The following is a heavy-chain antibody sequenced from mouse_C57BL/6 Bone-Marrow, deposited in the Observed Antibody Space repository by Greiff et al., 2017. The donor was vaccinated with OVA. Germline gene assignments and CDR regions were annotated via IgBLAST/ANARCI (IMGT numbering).Heavy chain of an antibody. D-gene: IGHD1-1*01. CDR1: GFTFSSYA. J-gene: IGHJ3*01. V-gene: IGHV5-4*01. CDR3: ARVYGSSYWFAY. CDR2: ISDGGSYT. Sequence: EVQLVESGGGLVKPGGSLKLSCAASGFTFSSYAMSWVRQTPEKRLEWVATISDGGSYTYYPDNVKGRFTISRDNAKNNLYLQMSHLKSEDTAMYYCARVYGSSYWFAYWGQGTLVTVSA.